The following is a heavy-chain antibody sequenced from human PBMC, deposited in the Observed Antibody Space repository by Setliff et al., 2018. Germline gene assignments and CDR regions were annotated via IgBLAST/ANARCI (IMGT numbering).Heavy chain of an antibody. V-gene: IGHV3-21*01. CDR3: ARDHSMGYSYGHHFDY. J-gene: IGHJ4*02. CDR1: GFTFSSYN. Sequence: GGSLRLSCAASGFTFSSYNMNWVRQAPGKGLEWVSSISSSSSYIYYADSVKGRFTISRDNAKNSLYLQMNSLRAEDTAVYYCARDHSMGYSYGHHFDYWGQGTLVTVSS. D-gene: IGHD5-18*01. CDR2: ISSSSSYI.